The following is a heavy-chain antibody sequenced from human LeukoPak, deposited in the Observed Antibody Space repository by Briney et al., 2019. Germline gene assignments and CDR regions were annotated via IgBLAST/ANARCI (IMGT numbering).Heavy chain of an antibody. CDR1: GGSISSSSYY. Sequence: SETLSLSCTVSGGSISSSSYYWGWIRQPPGKGLEWIGSIYYSGSTYSNPSLKSRVTISVDTSKTQFSLKLSSVTAADTAVYYCARGYYYDRSGFDYWGQGTLVTVSS. D-gene: IGHD3-22*01. V-gene: IGHV4-39*07. CDR2: IYYSGST. CDR3: ARGYYYDRSGFDY. J-gene: IGHJ4*02.